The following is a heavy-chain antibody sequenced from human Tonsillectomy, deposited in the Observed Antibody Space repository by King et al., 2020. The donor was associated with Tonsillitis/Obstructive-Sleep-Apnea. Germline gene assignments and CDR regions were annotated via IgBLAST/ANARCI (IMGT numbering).Heavy chain of an antibody. CDR3: ARDLNYDFWSGYYIIPPFTGYYYYYMDV. CDR1: GYTFTSYG. Sequence: QVQLVESGAEVKKPGASVKVSCKASGYTFTSYGISWVRQAPGQGLEWMGWISAYNGNTNYAQKLQGRVTMTTDTSTSTAYMELRSLRSDDTAVYYCARDLNYDFWSGYYIIPPFTGYYYYYMDVWGKGTTVTVSS. D-gene: IGHD3-3*01. V-gene: IGHV1-18*01. CDR2: ISAYNGNT. J-gene: IGHJ6*03.